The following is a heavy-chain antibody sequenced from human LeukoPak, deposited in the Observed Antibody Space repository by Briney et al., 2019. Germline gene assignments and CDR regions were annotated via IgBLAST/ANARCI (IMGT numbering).Heavy chain of an antibody. D-gene: IGHD3-10*01. CDR1: GGTFSSYA. CDR2: IIPIFGTA. Sequence: SVKVSCKASGGTFSSYAISWVRQAPGQGLEWMGRIIPIFGTANYAQKFQGRVTITTDESTSTAYMELSSLRSEDTAVYYCARDSDPYYYGSGSYYRSVAYWGQGTLVTVSS. J-gene: IGHJ4*02. V-gene: IGHV1-69*05. CDR3: ARDSDPYYYGSGSYYRSVAY.